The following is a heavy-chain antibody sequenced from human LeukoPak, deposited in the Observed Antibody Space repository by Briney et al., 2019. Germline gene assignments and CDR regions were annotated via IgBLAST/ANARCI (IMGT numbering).Heavy chain of an antibody. CDR2: ISYDGSNK. CDR1: GFTFSSYA. Sequence: GRSLRLSCAASGFTFSSYAMHWVRQAPGKGLEWVAVISYDGSNKHYADSVKGRFTISRDNSKNTLYLQMNSLRAEDTAVYYCALQGSTSPFDYWGQGTLVTVSS. CDR3: ALQGSTSPFDY. D-gene: IGHD2-2*01. J-gene: IGHJ4*02. V-gene: IGHV3-30*04.